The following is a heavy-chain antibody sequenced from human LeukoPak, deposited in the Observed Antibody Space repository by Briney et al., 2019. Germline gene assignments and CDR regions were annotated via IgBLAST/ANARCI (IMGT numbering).Heavy chain of an antibody. D-gene: IGHD3-10*01. CDR1: GDSISNYY. CDR3: ARVSLVRGAPDYYFDF. V-gene: IGHV4-4*07. J-gene: IGHJ4*02. CDR2: IYTSGST. Sequence: SETLSLTCTVSGDSISNYYWSWIRQPAGKGLEWIGRIYTSGSTNYNPSLKSRVTMSADTSKNQFSLKPSSVTVADTAVYYCARVSLVRGAPDYYFDFWGQGTLVTVSS.